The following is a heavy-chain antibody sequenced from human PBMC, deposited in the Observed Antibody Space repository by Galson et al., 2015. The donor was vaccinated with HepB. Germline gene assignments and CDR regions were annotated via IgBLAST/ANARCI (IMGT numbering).Heavy chain of an antibody. CDR3: ARVTESSSWYRGGAFDI. CDR2: TYYRSKWYN. CDR1: GDSVSSNSAA. V-gene: IGHV6-1*01. D-gene: IGHD6-13*01. Sequence: CAISGDSVSSNSAAWNWIRQSPSRGLEWLGRTYYRSKWYNDYAVSVKSRITINPDTSKNQFSLQLNSVTPEDTAVYYCARVTESSSWYRGGAFDIWGQGTMVTVSS. J-gene: IGHJ3*02.